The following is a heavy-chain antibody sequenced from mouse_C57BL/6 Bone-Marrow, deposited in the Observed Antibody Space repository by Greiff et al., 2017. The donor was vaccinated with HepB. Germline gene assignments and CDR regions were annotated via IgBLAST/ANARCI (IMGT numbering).Heavy chain of an antibody. Sequence: VKLLESGPELVKPGASVKISCKASGYAFSSSWMNWVKQRPGKGLEWIGRIYPGDGDTNYNGKFKGKATLTADKSSSTAYMQLSSLTSEDSAVYFCARRGGRGYFDYWGQGTTLTVSS. V-gene: IGHV1-82*01. D-gene: IGHD3-3*01. CDR2: IYPGDGDT. CDR1: GYAFSSSW. CDR3: ARRGGRGYFDY. J-gene: IGHJ2*01.